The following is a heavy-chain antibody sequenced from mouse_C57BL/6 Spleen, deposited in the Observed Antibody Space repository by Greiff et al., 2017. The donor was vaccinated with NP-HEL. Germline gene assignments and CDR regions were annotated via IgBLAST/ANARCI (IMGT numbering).Heavy chain of an antibody. CDR2: IYPGSGNT. D-gene: IGHD1-1*01. CDR1: GYTFTDYY. V-gene: IGHV1-76*01. CDR3: ARSLFITTVVATPYYAMDY. J-gene: IGHJ4*01. Sequence: VQLVESGAELVRPGASVKLSCKASGYTFTDYYINWVKQRPGQGLEWIARIYPGSGNTYYNEKFKGKATLTAEKSSSTAYMQLSSLTSEDSAVYFWARSLFITTVVATPYYAMDYWGQGTSVTVSS.